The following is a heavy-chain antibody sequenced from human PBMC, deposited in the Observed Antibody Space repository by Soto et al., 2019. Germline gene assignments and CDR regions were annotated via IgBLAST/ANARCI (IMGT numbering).Heavy chain of an antibody. V-gene: IGHV3-48*01. Sequence: PGGSLRLSCAASGFTFSSYSMNWVRQAPGKGLEWVSYISSGSSTKYYADSVKGRFTISRDNAKNSLHLQMNSLRAEDTAVYYCASAVYYDSSGYYGLSGYWGQGTLVTVSS. J-gene: IGHJ4*02. D-gene: IGHD3-22*01. CDR2: ISSGSSTK. CDR3: ASAVYYDSSGYYGLSGY. CDR1: GFTFSSYS.